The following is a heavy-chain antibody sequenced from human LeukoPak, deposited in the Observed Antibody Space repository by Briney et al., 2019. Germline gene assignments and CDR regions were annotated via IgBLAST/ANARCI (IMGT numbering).Heavy chain of an antibody. CDR1: GCWVSVYY. Sequence: TFAIEGCWVSVYYSGFAGQPKRKGLEWIGEINHSGSTNYNPSLKSRVTISVETYKNQFSLKLSSVTAADTAVYYCARRGYYGSGSYWNYYYGMDVWGKGTTVTVSS. J-gene: IGHJ6*04. CDR2: INHSGST. CDR3: ARRGYYGSGSYWNYYYGMDV. D-gene: IGHD3-10*01. V-gene: IGHV4-34*01.